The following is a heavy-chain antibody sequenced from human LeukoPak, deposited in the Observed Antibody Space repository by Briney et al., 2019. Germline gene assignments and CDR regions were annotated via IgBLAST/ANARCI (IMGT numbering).Heavy chain of an antibody. D-gene: IGHD6-13*01. CDR1: GFTFDDYY. CDR3: ARHGRGSIAEDY. J-gene: IGHJ4*02. V-gene: IGHV3-11*01. Sequence: PGGSLRLSCAASGFTFDDYYMTWIRQAPGKGLEWVSDIRNSGSTTYYADSVKGRFTISRDNAKNLLYLQMNSLRAEDTAVYYCARHGRGSIAEDYWTQGTLVNVAS. CDR2: IRNSGSTT.